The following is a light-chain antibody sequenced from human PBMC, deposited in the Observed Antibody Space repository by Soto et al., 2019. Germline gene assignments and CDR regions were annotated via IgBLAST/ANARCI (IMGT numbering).Light chain of an antibody. CDR1: KFIITW. J-gene: IGKJ4*01. CDR3: QQASSFPLT. V-gene: IGKV1-12*01. CDR2: GAS. Sequence: IQMTQSPSSVSASVENIFTITFRAIKFIITWLAWYQVKPGKAPKLLIYGASNRESGVPSRFSGSESGTLFTLTINSLQPEDFATYYCQQASSFPLTFGGGTTVEI.